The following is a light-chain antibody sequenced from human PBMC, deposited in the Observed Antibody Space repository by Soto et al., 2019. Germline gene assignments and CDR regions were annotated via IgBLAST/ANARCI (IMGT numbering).Light chain of an antibody. Sequence: EIVLTQSPGTLSLSPGERATLSCRASQSITSNFLAWYQQKPGQAPRLLIYGASTRAAGFPVRFSGSGSGPDFTLTITRLEPEDFAVYYCQHYGRSPLMYTFGQGTKLGVK. J-gene: IGKJ2*01. CDR1: QSITSNF. V-gene: IGKV3-20*01. CDR3: QHYGRSPLMYT. CDR2: GAS.